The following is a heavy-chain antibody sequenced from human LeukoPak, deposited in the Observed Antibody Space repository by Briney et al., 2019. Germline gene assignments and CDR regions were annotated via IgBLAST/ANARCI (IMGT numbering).Heavy chain of an antibody. CDR3: ARAPSEIGGYYPEYFRH. CDR2: IKSDGRT. V-gene: IGHV3-74*01. J-gene: IGHJ1*01. Sequence: LPGGSLRLSCAAAGFTFSNYWMHWVRQAPGKGLVWVSRIKSDGRTNYADSVKGRFTISRDNAKNTVSLQVNSLRAEDTGVYYCARAPSEIGGYYPEYFRHWGQGTLVTVSS. CDR1: GFTFSNYW. D-gene: IGHD3-22*01.